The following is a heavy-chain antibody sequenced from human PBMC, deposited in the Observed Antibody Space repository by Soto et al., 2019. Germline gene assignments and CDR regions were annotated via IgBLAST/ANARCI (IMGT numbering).Heavy chain of an antibody. D-gene: IGHD2-2*01. CDR1: GGTFSSYA. J-gene: IGHJ4*02. CDR3: ARERYQLPYFDY. V-gene: IGHV1-69*13. CDR2: IIPIFGTA. Sequence: SVKVSCKASGGTFSSYAISWVRQAPGQGLEWMGGIIPIFGTANYAQKFQGRVTITADESTSTAYMEMSSLRSEDTAVYYCARERYQLPYFDYWRQGTLVTVSS.